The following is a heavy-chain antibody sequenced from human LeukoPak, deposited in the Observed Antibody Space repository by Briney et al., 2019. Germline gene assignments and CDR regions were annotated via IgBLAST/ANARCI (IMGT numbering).Heavy chain of an antibody. J-gene: IGHJ3*02. CDR3: ARVGLGRLPTQDAFDI. CDR2: IYYSGST. D-gene: IGHD3-10*01. Sequence: MASETLSLTCTVSGGSISSSSYYWGWIRQPPGKGLEWIGSIYYSGSTYYNPSLKSRVTISVDTSKNQFSLKLSSVTAADTAVYYCARVGLGRLPTQDAFDIWGQGTMVTVSS. V-gene: IGHV4-39*01. CDR1: GGSISSSSYY.